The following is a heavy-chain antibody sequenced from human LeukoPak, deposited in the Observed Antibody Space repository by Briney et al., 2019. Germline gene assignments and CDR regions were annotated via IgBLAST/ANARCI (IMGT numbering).Heavy chain of an antibody. Sequence: GRSLRLSCAASGFTFSSYAMHWVRQAPGKGLEWVAVISYDGSNKYYADSVKGRFTISRDNAKNSLYLQMNSLRAEDTAVYYCAKDESYFDYWGQGTLVTVSS. V-gene: IGHV3-30-3*01. CDR2: ISYDGSNK. J-gene: IGHJ4*02. CDR3: AKDESYFDY. CDR1: GFTFSSYA.